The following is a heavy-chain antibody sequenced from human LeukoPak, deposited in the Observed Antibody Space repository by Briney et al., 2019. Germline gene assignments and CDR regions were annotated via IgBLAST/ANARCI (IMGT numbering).Heavy chain of an antibody. J-gene: IGHJ4*02. CDR1: GFTFDDSA. V-gene: IGHV3-9*01. D-gene: IGHD5-18*01. Sequence: GRSLRFSCAASGFTFDDSAMHWVRQAPGKGLEWVSGISWNSYSLGYADSVKGRFTISRDNAKNSLYLQMNSLRAEDTASYYCAKVRGYSYGYFDYWGQGTLVTVSS. CDR2: ISWNSYSL. CDR3: AKVRGYSYGYFDY.